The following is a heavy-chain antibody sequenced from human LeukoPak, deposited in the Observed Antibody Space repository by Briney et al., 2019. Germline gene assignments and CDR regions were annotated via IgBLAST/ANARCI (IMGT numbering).Heavy chain of an antibody. J-gene: IGHJ4*02. CDR1: GGSISSYY. CDR3: ARGAFHYYDSSGFAYYFDY. V-gene: IGHV4-59*01. CDR2: IYYSGST. Sequence: SETLSLTCTVSGGSISSYYWSWIRQPPGKGLEWIGYIYYSGSTNYNPSLKSRVTISVDTSKNQCSLTLSSVTAEDTAVYYCARGAFHYYDSSGFAYYFDYWGQGTLVTVSS. D-gene: IGHD3-22*01.